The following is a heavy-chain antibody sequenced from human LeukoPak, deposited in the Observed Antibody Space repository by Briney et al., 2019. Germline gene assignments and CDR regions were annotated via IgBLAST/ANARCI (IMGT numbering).Heavy chain of an antibody. J-gene: IGHJ5*02. V-gene: IGHV3-30*02. CDR2: IAHHGSDK. CDR3: AKDGSWSCTA. Sequence: PGGSLRLSRAASGFTFSSSAMHWVRQGPGKGREWVSYIAHHGSDKYYADSVKGGFTISRENSKRTLPLQINSLTPDDTAVYYCAKDGSWSCTAWGQGTLVTVSS. D-gene: IGHD2-8*02. CDR1: GFTFSSSA.